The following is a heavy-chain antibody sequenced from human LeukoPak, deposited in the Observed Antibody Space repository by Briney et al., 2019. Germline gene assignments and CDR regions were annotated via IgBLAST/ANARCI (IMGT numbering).Heavy chain of an antibody. CDR1: GFTFSNYA. Sequence: GGSLRLSCAASGFTFSNYAMSWVRQAPGKGLEWVSTISNTGSDTYYADSVKGRFAISRDNSENTLYLQMNNLRAEDTAIHYCAKVPYSDYGSGRPPFMDVWGQGTTVAVSS. CDR3: AKVPYSDYGSGRPPFMDV. J-gene: IGHJ6*02. V-gene: IGHV3-23*01. CDR2: ISNTGSDT. D-gene: IGHD3-10*01.